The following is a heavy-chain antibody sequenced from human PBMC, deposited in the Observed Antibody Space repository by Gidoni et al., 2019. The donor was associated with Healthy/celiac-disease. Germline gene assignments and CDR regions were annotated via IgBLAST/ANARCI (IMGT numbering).Heavy chain of an antibody. J-gene: IGHJ4*02. D-gene: IGHD5-18*01. CDR3: ARLFGEYVDTAMVH. Sequence: QVQLVQSGAEVKKPGSSVKVSCKASGGTFSSYAISWVRQAPGQGLEWMGGIIPIFGTANYAQKFQGRVTITADESTSTAYMELSSLRSEDTAVYYCARLFGEYVDTAMVHWGQGTLVTVSS. CDR1: GGTFSSYA. V-gene: IGHV1-69*01. CDR2: IIPIFGTA.